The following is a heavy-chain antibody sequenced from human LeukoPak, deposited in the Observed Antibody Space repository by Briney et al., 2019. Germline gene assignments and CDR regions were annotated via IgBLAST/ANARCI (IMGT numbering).Heavy chain of an antibody. CDR1: GFTFSSYW. CDR2: IKPDEREE. J-gene: IGHJ3*02. CDR3: ARGATMTTWNAFDI. V-gene: IGHV3-7*04. D-gene: IGHD4-17*01. Sequence: GGSLRLSCAASGFTFSSYWMSWVRQAPGKGLEWVANIKPDEREEYYLDSVKGRFTISRDNTENSLSLQMSSLRAEDTAIYYCARGATMTTWNAFDIWGQGTMVTVSS.